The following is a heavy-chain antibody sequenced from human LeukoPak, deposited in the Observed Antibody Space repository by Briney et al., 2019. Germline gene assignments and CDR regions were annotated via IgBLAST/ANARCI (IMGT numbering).Heavy chain of an antibody. V-gene: IGHV3-11*04. J-gene: IGHJ6*03. CDR2: IKTTGLTT. CDR3: ARAGQLRYMDV. CDR1: GFDFSDYY. Sequence: GGSLRLSCAASGFDFSDYYMSWIRQAPGKGLEWISNIKTTGLTTYYADSVKGRFTISRDNAKNSLFLQMNSLRADDTAIYYCARAGQLRYMDVWGKGPPSPSP.